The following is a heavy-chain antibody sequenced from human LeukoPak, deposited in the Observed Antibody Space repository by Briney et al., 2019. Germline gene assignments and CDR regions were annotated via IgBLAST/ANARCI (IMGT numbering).Heavy chain of an antibody. J-gene: IGHJ4*02. CDR2: ISVYNGNT. CDR1: GGTFTIYA. V-gene: IGHV1-18*01. CDR3: ARWIGQLVPPAPKYPLDY. Sequence: EASVKVSCKASGGTFTIYAISWVRQAPGQGLEWMGWISVYNGNTNYAQKLQGRVTMTTDTSTSTAYMELRSLRSDDTAVYYCARWIGQLVPPAPKYPLDYWGQGTLVTVSS. D-gene: IGHD6-6*01.